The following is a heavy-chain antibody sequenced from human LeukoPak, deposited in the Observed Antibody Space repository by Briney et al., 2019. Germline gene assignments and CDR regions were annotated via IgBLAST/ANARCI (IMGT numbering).Heavy chain of an antibody. V-gene: IGHV4-38-2*02. J-gene: IGHJ6*03. CDR2: IYHSGNT. Sequence: SETLSLTCTVSGYSISSGYYWGWIRQSPGKGLEWIGSIYHSGNTYYNPSLKSRVTISVDTSKNQFSLKLSSVTAADTAVYYCARETSQKGAHYMDVWGKGTTVTISS. CDR3: ARETSQKGAHYMDV. CDR1: GYSISSGYY. D-gene: IGHD3-16*01.